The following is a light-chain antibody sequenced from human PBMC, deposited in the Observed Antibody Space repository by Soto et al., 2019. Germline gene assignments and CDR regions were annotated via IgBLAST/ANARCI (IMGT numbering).Light chain of an antibody. J-gene: IGKJ3*01. CDR3: LHLNTYPFT. V-gene: IGKV1-9*01. CDR2: AAV. Sequence: DIQLTQSPSSLSSSVGERVTITCRASQVINNYLAWYQQKPGQAPKLLIYAAVTLQSGVPTRFSGTGSGTEFTLTSSSLQADDFANYYRLHLNTYPFTFGDGTKVDIK. CDR1: QVINNY.